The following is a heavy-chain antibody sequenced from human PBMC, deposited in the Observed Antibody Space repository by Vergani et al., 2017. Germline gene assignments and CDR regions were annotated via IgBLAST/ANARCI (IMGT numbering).Heavy chain of an antibody. J-gene: IGHJ4*02. CDR3: ARDDYGDYGSDY. V-gene: IGHV3-23*03. D-gene: IGHD4-17*01. CDR1: GFTFSSYA. Sequence: EVQLLESGGGLVQPGGSLRLSCAASGFTFSSYAMSWVRQAPGKGLEWVSVIYSGGSSTYYADSVKGRFTISRDNSKNTLYLQMNSLRAEDTAVYYCARDDYGDYGSDYWGQGTLVTVSS. CDR2: IYSGGSST.